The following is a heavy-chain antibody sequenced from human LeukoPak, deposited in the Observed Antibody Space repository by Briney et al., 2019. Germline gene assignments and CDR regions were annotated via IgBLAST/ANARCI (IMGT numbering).Heavy chain of an antibody. V-gene: IGHV4-61*02. CDR2: IYTSGST. J-gene: IGHJ4*02. D-gene: IGHD6-6*01. Sequence: SQTLSLTCTVSGGSISSGSYYWSWIRQPAGKGLEWIGRIYTSGSTNYNPSPKSRVTISVDTSKNQFSLKLSSVTAADTAVYYCARGPRGQLAGYFDYWGQGTLVTVSS. CDR3: ARGPRGQLAGYFDY. CDR1: GGSISSGSYY.